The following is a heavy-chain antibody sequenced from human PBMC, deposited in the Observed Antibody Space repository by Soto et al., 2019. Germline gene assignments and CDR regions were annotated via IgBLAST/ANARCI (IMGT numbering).Heavy chain of an antibody. J-gene: IGHJ3*02. CDR2: ISSSSSYI. CDR1: GFTFSSYS. D-gene: IGHD4-17*01. V-gene: IGHV3-21*01. CDR3: AINYHDYRDPDAFHI. Sequence: GSLRLSCAASGFTFSSYSINWVRQAPGKGLEWVSSISSSSSYIYYADSVKGRFTISRDNAKNSLYLQMNSLRAEDTAVYYCAINYHDYRDPDAFHIWGQATMVTVSS.